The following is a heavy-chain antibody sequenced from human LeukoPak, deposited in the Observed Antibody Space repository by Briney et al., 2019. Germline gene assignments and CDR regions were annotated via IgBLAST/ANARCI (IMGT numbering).Heavy chain of an antibody. CDR3: ARETTTLDY. D-gene: IGHD1-26*01. Sequence: PGRSLRLSCAASGFTFSSYGMHWVRQAPGKGLEWVAVIWYDGSNKFYADSVKGRFTISRDSSKNTLYLQMNSLRAEDTAVYYCARETTTLDYWGQGTLVTVSS. V-gene: IGHV3-33*01. J-gene: IGHJ4*02. CDR2: IWYDGSNK. CDR1: GFTFSSYG.